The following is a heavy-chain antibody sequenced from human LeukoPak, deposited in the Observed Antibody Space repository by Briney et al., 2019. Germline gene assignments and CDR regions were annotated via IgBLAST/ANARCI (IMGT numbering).Heavy chain of an antibody. CDR3: APVEMATSEPYTQVFDY. CDR1: GFSFSGSA. D-gene: IGHD5-24*01. V-gene: IGHV3-73*01. J-gene: IGHJ4*02. CDR2: IRSKANSYAT. Sequence: QPGGSLKLSCAASGFSFSGSAMHWVRQASGKGLEWVGRIRSKANSYATAYAASVKGRFTISRDDAKNTAYLQMNSLKTEDTAVYYCAPVEMATSEPYTQVFDYWGQGTLVTVSS.